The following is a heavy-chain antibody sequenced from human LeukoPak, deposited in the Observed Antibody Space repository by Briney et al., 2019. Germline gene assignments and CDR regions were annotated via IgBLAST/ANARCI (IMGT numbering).Heavy chain of an antibody. CDR1: GDSVSSNSAA. CDR3: ARTSRYFDWLLYAFDI. Sequence: SQTLPLTCAISGDSVSSNSAARNWIRQSPSRGLEWLGRTYYRSKWYNDYAVSVKSRITINPDTSKNQFSLQLNSVTPEDTAVYYCARTSRYFDWLLYAFDIWGQGTMVTVSS. D-gene: IGHD3-9*01. V-gene: IGHV6-1*01. J-gene: IGHJ3*02. CDR2: TYYRSKWYN.